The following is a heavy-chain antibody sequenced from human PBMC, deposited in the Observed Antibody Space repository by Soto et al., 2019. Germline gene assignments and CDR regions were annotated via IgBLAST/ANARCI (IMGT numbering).Heavy chain of an antibody. CDR1: EFSFSNYA. D-gene: IGHD3-16*02. V-gene: IGHV3-23*01. Sequence: EVQLLDSGGGLVQPGGSLRLSCAASEFSFSNYAMSWVRQAPWKGVEWVSAISGGGRTYYGDSVKGRFTISRDNSKNTLYLQMNSLRAEDTALCSCAKDCPAVISRPYYFDSWGQGTLVTVSS. CDR3: AKDCPAVISRPYYFDS. J-gene: IGHJ4*02. CDR2: ISGGGRT.